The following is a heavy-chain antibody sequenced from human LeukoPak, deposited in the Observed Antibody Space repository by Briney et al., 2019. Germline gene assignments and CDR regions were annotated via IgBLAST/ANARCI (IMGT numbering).Heavy chain of an antibody. D-gene: IGHD5-24*01. Sequence: PSETLSLTCTVSGGSISSYYWSWIRQHPGKGLEWIGYIYYSGRTYYNPSLKSRVIISVDTSKNQFSLKLNSVTAADTAVYYCARDGDGYNSIDYWGQGTLVTVSS. CDR2: IYYSGRT. V-gene: IGHV4-59*06. CDR3: ARDGDGYNSIDY. J-gene: IGHJ4*02. CDR1: GGSISSYY.